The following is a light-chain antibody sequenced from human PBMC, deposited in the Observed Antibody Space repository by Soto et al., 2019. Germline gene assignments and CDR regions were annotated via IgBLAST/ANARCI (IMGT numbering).Light chain of an antibody. V-gene: IGKV1-5*03. Sequence: DIHMTQSPSTLSASVGDRVTITCRASQSISSWLAGYQQKPGKAPNLLIYKAFTLESGVPSRFSGSGSGTEFTLNISSLQPDDFATYYCQHYTSYSAWTFGQGTKVEIK. CDR1: QSISSW. CDR3: QHYTSYSAWT. CDR2: KAF. J-gene: IGKJ1*01.